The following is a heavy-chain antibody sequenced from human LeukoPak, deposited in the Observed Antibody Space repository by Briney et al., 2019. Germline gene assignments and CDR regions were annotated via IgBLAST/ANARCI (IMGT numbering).Heavy chain of an antibody. CDR1: GYTLTELS. CDR2: FDPEDGET. Sequence: ASVKVSRKVSGYTLTELSMHWVRQAPGKGLEWMGGFDPEDGETIYAQKFQGRVTMTEDTSTDTAYMELSSLRSEDTAVYYCATDLPSIVGATFFDYWGQGTLVTVSS. V-gene: IGHV1-24*01. CDR3: ATDLPSIVGATFFDY. J-gene: IGHJ4*02. D-gene: IGHD1-26*01.